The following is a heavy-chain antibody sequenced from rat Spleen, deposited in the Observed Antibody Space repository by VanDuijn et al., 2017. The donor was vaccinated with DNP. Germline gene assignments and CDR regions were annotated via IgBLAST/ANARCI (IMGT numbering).Heavy chain of an antibody. Sequence: EVQVVESGGGLVQPGRSLKLSCEASGFTFSNHGMAWVRQAPTKGLEWVASISYDGGRTYYRDSVKGRFTISRDIAKSSLYLQMDSLRSEDTATYYCTTALHTTGITPYWGQGVMVTVAS. D-gene: IGHD1-9*01. J-gene: IGHJ2*01. CDR3: TTALHTTGITPY. V-gene: IGHV5-20*01. CDR1: GFTFSNHG. CDR2: ISYDGGRT.